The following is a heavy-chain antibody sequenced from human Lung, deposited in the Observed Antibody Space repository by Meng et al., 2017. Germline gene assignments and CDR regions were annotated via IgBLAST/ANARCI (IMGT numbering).Heavy chain of an antibody. D-gene: IGHD4-11*01. Sequence: QVQLQKWGAGLLKPSETRSLTCVVSGGSFSDYYWSWIRQPPGKGLEWIGEINHSGSTNYNPSLESRATISVDTSQNNLSLKLSSVTAADSAVYYCARGPTTMAHDFDYWGQGTLVTASS. CDR1: GGSFSDYY. V-gene: IGHV4-34*01. CDR3: ARGPTTMAHDFDY. CDR2: INHSGST. J-gene: IGHJ4*02.